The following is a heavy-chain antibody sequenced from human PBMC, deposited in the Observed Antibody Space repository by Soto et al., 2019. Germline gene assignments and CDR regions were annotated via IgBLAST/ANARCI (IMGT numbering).Heavy chain of an antibody. V-gene: IGHV4-31*03. CDR3: ARDGTTVPTFLRPLVY. Sequence: SETLSLTSTVSGDSITSGGYYWSWIRQHPGKGLEWIGYIYYSGSTYYNPSLKSRVTISVDTSKNQFSLKLSSVTAADTAVYYCARDGTTVPTFLRPLVYWGQGTLVTVSS. CDR2: IYYSGST. J-gene: IGHJ4*02. D-gene: IGHD4-17*01. CDR1: GDSITSGGYY.